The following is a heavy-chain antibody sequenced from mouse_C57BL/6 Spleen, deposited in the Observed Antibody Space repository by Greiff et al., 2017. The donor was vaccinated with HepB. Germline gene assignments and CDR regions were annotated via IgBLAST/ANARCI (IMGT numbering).Heavy chain of an antibody. V-gene: IGHV1-82*01. Sequence: QVQLQQSGPELVKPGASVKISCKASGYAFSSSWMNWVKQRPGKGLEWIGRIYPGDGDTNYNGKFKGKATLTADKSSSTAYMQLSSLTSEDSAVYFCCDGYYAMDYWGQGTSVTVSS. D-gene: IGHD2-3*01. CDR2: IYPGDGDT. CDR3: CDGYYAMDY. CDR1: GYAFSSSW. J-gene: IGHJ4*01.